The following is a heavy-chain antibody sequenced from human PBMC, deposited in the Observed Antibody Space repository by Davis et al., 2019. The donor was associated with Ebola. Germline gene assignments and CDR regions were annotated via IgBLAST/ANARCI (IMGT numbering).Heavy chain of an antibody. CDR1: GYTFTGYN. CDR2: VISNGGGT. J-gene: IGHJ4*02. Sequence: ASVKVSCKASGYTFTGYNLHWVRQAPGQGLEWMGRVISNGGGTNYAQKFQGRVTMTRDTSISTVYMELSSLRYDDTADYYCARGHNYAHEYWGQGTLVTVSS. CDR3: ARGHNYAHEY. D-gene: IGHD4-11*01. V-gene: IGHV1-2*06.